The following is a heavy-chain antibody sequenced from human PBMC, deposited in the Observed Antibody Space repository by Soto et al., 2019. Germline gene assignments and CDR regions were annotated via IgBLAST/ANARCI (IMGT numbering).Heavy chain of an antibody. J-gene: IGHJ4*02. CDR2: IYYSGST. Sequence: PSETLSLTCAVYGGSFSGYYWSWIRQHPGKGLEWIGYIYYSGSTYYNPSLKSRVTISVDTSKNQFSLKLSSVTAADTAVYYCARAGRFTVTQKTYYFDYGGQGTRVTVSS. CDR3: ARAGRFTVTQKTYYFDY. CDR1: GGSFSGYY. V-gene: IGHV4-31*11. D-gene: IGHD4-17*01.